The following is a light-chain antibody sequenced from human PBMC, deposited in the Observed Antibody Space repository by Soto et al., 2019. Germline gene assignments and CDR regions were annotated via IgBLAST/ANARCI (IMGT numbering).Light chain of an antibody. CDR3: QNYNSAPRT. Sequence: DIQMTQSPSSLSAAVGDRVTITCRASRGISNYLAWYQQRPGKVPKLLIYGASTLQSGVPSRFSGSGSGTDFTLTISSLQPEDVATDYCQNYNSAPRTYGQGTKVDSK. V-gene: IGKV1-27*01. CDR1: RGISNY. CDR2: GAS. J-gene: IGKJ1*01.